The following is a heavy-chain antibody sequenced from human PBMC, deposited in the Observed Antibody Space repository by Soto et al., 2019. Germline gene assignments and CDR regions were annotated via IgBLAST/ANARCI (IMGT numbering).Heavy chain of an antibody. CDR1: GGSISSSNW. V-gene: IGHV4-4*02. J-gene: IGHJ5*02. CDR3: ARDRAVAAPKNWFDP. D-gene: IGHD6-19*01. Sequence: QVQLQESGPGLVKPSGTLSLTCAVSGGSISSSNWWSWVRQPPGKGREWIGEIYHSGSTNYNPSLKSRVTISVDKSKNQFSLKLSSVTAADTAVYYCARDRAVAAPKNWFDPWGQGTLVTVSS. CDR2: IYHSGST.